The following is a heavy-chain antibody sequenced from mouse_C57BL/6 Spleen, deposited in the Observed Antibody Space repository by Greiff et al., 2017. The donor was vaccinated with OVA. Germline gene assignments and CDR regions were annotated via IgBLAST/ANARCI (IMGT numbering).Heavy chain of an antibody. CDR3: ARDRRNYFDY. CDR1: GFTFSSYA. Sequence: EVKVEESGGGLVKPGGSLKLSCAASGFTFSSYAMSWVRQTPEKRLEWVATISDGGSYTYYPDNVKGRFTISRDNAKNNLYLQMSHLKSEDTAMYYCARDRRNYFDYWGQGTTLTVSS. J-gene: IGHJ2*01. CDR2: ISDGGSYT. V-gene: IGHV5-4*01.